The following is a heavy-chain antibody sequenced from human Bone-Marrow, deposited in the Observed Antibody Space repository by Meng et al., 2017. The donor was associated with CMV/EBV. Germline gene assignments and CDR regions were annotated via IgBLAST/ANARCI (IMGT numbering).Heavy chain of an antibody. Sequence: ERLHRGALFKKAPPVVLVSCTSSGYTLPDYYIHCVRQAPGPWLEWMGWINPNTDTNYEQNFQGRVTMTRDMSINTAYMELSRLTSGDTAVYYCARSSGWSLFDYWGQGTLVTVSS. J-gene: IGHJ4*02. CDR2: INPNTDT. V-gene: IGHV1-2*02. CDR3: ARSSGWSLFDY. CDR1: GYTLPDYY. D-gene: IGHD6-19*01.